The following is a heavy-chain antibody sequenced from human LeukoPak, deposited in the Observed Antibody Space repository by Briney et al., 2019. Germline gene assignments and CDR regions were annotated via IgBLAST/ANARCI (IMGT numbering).Heavy chain of an antibody. V-gene: IGHV3-49*04. D-gene: IGHD3-3*01. CDR3: TRVGGATEYYDFWSGYYSDSSRDDY. CDR2: IRSKAYGGTT. J-gene: IGHJ4*02. Sequence: GGSLRLSCTASGFTFGDYAMSWVRQAPGKGLEWVGFIRSKAYGGTTEYAASVKGRFTISRDDSKSIAYLQMNSLKTEDTAVYYCTRVGGATEYYDFWSGYYSDSSRDDYWGQGTLVTVSS. CDR1: GFTFGDYA.